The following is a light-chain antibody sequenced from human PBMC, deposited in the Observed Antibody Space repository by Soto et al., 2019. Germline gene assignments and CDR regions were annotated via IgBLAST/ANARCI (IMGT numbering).Light chain of an antibody. CDR1: QSISRQ. V-gene: IGKV1-5*03. CDR2: QAS. Sequence: DIQMTQSPSTLSASVGDRVSITCRASQSISRQLAWYQQKPGKAPNLLIYQASNLETGVPSRFTGSGSGTEFTLPISSLQPDDLATYYWLQYQSYWTFGQGTKVEVK. CDR3: LQYQSYWT. J-gene: IGKJ1*01.